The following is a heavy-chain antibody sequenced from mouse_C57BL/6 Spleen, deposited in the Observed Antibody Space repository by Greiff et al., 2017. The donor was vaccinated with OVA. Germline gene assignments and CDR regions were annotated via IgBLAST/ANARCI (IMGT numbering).Heavy chain of an antibody. Sequence: QVQLKESGAELARPGASVKLSCKASGYTFTSYGISWVKQRTGQGLEWIGEIYPRSGNTYYNEKFKGKATLTADKSSSTAYMELRSLTSEDSAVYFCARGIYYDYEEYAMDYWGQGTSVTVSS. V-gene: IGHV1-81*01. CDR1: GYTFTSYG. CDR2: IYPRSGNT. J-gene: IGHJ4*01. D-gene: IGHD2-4*01. CDR3: ARGIYYDYEEYAMDY.